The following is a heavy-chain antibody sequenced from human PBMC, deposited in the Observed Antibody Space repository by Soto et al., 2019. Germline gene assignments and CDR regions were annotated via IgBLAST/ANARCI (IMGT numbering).Heavy chain of an antibody. CDR3: ALAPAAHILH. D-gene: IGHD2-2*01. Sequence: PSETLSLTCAVYGGSLSAYYWSWIRQPPGKGLEWIGEISPSGTTNYNPSLKSRVTISVDTSKNQFSLKLSSVTAADTAVYHCALAPAAHILHWGQGTLVTVSS. CDR2: ISPSGTT. J-gene: IGHJ1*01. V-gene: IGHV4-34*01. CDR1: GGSLSAYY.